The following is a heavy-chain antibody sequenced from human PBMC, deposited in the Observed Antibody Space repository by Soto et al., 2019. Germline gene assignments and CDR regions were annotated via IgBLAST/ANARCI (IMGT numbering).Heavy chain of an antibody. D-gene: IGHD1-26*01. CDR3: AREDILGARSFDY. Sequence: EVQLVESGGALVQWGGSLRLSCAASGFTFSGYSVNWVRQAPGKGLEWVSYISSGSKTIYYADSVKGRFTVSRDNAKNSQYLQMNSLRDEDTAVYYCAREDILGARSFDYWGQGTLVTVSS. J-gene: IGHJ4*02. V-gene: IGHV3-48*02. CDR2: ISSGSKTI. CDR1: GFTFSGYS.